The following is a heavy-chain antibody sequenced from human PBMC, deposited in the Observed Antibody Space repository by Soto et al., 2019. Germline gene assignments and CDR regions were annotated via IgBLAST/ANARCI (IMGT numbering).Heavy chain of an antibody. CDR3: ARDELGELPNYYYYNGMDV. D-gene: IGHD3-10*01. CDR2: IIPIFGTA. Sequence: SVKVSCKASGGTFSSYAISWVRQAPGQGLEWMGGIIPIFGTANYAQKFQGRVTITADESTSTAYMELSSLRSEDTAVYYCARDELGELPNYYYYNGMDVWGQGTRVTVSS. CDR1: GGTFSSYA. V-gene: IGHV1-69*13. J-gene: IGHJ6*02.